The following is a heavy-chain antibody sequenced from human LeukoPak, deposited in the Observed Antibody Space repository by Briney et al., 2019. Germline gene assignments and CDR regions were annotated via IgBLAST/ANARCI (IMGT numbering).Heavy chain of an antibody. V-gene: IGHV4-34*01. CDR2: INHSGST. Sequence: SETLSLTCAVYGGSFSGYYWSWIRQPPGKGLECIGEINHSGSTNYNPSLKSPVTISVDTSKNQFSLKLSSVTAADTAVYYCARGPRRITMIVVVTYAFDIWGQGTMVTVSS. CDR3: ARGPRRITMIVVVTYAFDI. D-gene: IGHD3-22*01. J-gene: IGHJ3*02. CDR1: GGSFSGYY.